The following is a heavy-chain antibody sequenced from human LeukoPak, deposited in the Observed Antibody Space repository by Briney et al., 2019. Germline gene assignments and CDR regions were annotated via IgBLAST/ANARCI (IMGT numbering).Heavy chain of an antibody. Sequence: GASVKVSCKASGYTFTSYGISWVRQAPGQGLEWMGWINPNSGGTNYAQKFQGRVTMTRDTSISTAYIELSRLRSDDTAVYYCARDLWYYDILTGYLGTYYYMDVWGKGTTVTISS. CDR3: ARDLWYYDILTGYLGTYYYMDV. V-gene: IGHV1-2*02. J-gene: IGHJ6*03. CDR2: INPNSGGT. CDR1: GYTFTSYG. D-gene: IGHD3-9*01.